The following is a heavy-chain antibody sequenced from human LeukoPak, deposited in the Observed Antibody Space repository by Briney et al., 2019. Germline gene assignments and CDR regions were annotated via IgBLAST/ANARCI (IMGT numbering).Heavy chain of an antibody. CDR1: GFTFSSYA. V-gene: IGHV3-23*01. D-gene: IGHD2-2*01. CDR3: AKVGGIVVVLNGMDV. CDR2: ISGSGGST. J-gene: IGHJ6*02. Sequence: GGSLRLSCAASGFTFSSYAMSWVRQAPGKGLEWVSAISGSGGSTYYADSVKGRFTISRDNSKNALYLQMNSLRAEDTAVYYCAKVGGIVVVLNGMDVWGQGTTVTVSS.